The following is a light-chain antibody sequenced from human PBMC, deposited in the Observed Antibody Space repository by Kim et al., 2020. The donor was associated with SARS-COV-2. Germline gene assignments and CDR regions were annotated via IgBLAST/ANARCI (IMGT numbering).Light chain of an antibody. Sequence: GQRVTISCSGSSSNLGTNSVHLYQQFPGTAPEVLIYKNNQRPSGVPDRFSGSKSGTSASLAISGLQSEDEGDYYCAGWDDSLNAEVFGGGTKVTVL. J-gene: IGLJ3*02. CDR1: SSNLGTNS. CDR3: AGWDDSLNAEV. V-gene: IGLV1-44*01. CDR2: KNN.